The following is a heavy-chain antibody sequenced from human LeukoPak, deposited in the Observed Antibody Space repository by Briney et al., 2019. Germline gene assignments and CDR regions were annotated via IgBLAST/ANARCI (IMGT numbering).Heavy chain of an antibody. CDR2: ISSSGSTI. D-gene: IGHD3-10*01. V-gene: IGHV3-48*01. Sequence: GGSLRLSCAASGFTFSSYSMNWVRQAPGKGLEWVSHISSSGSTIYYADSVKGRFTISRDNAKNSLYLQMNSLGAEDTAVYYCAKGGSGSFYETFDYWGQGTLVTVSS. CDR3: AKGGSGSFYETFDY. J-gene: IGHJ4*02. CDR1: GFTFSSYS.